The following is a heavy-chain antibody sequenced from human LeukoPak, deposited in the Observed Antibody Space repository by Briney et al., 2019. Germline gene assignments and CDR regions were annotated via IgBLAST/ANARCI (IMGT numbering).Heavy chain of an antibody. CDR2: FRGSGGTT. D-gene: IGHD2-8*01. Sequence: SGGSLRLSCAASGFTFSSYAMNWVRQAPGRGLEWVSGFRGSGGTTYYADSVKGRFTISRDNSKNTLYLQMNSLRAEDTAVYYCANGNRCTSPNCLGYYYFYMDVWGKGTTVTVSS. V-gene: IGHV3-23*01. CDR1: GFTFSSYA. CDR3: ANGNRCTSPNCLGYYYFYMDV. J-gene: IGHJ6*03.